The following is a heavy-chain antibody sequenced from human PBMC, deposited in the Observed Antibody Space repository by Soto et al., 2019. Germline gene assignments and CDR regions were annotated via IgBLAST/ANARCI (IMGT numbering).Heavy chain of an antibody. CDR2: IKPDGSGK. J-gene: IGHJ3*02. V-gene: IGHV3-7*01. Sequence: EVQLVESGGGFVQPGGSLRLSCVGSGVILSSYWMSWVRQAPGKGLEWVANIKPDGSGKYYVDSVKGRFTISRDNAKNSLYLQMNSLSAEDTAVYYCTSNIYYDFWSGYYAFDIWGQGTMVTVSS. CDR3: TSNIYYDFWSGYYAFDI. D-gene: IGHD3-3*01. CDR1: GVILSSYW.